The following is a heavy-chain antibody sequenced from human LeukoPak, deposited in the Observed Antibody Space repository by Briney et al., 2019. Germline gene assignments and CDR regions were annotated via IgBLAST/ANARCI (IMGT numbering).Heavy chain of an antibody. CDR3: ARASSAFDI. V-gene: IGHV3-48*02. CDR1: GFTFSGYT. Sequence: GGSLRLSCAASGFTFSGYTMNWVRQAPGKGLEWVSYISGSSTTIYYADSVRGRFTISRDNAKNSLYLQMNSLRDEDTAVYYCARASSAFDIWGQRRMVTVSS. CDR2: ISGSSTTI. J-gene: IGHJ3*02.